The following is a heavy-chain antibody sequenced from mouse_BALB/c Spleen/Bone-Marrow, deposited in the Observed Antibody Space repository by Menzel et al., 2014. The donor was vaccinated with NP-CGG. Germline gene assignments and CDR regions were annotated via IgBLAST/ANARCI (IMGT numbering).Heavy chain of an antibody. J-gene: IGHJ2*01. CDR1: GYTFSNYW. Sequence: QVQLQQPGAELMKPGASVKISCKATGYTFSNYWIDWVKQRPGHGLEWIGEILPGSGTANYNEKFKGKATFTADTSSNTAYMQLSSLTSEDSALYYRARASVVPYYFDFWGQGTTLTVSS. CDR3: ARASVVPYYFDF. V-gene: IGHV1-9*01. D-gene: IGHD1-1*01. CDR2: ILPGSGTA.